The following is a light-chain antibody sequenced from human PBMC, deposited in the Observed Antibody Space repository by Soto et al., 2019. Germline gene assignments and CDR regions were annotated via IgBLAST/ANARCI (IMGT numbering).Light chain of an antibody. CDR1: RSIGSN. Sequence: IVMTQSPATLSLSPGNRATLSCRASRSIGSNLAWYQQKPGQAPRLLRYGAYTRATDIPARFSGSESGADFILIICRLQSEDVVLYHWQHYADPPWTFGQGTKVDI. CDR3: QHYADPPWT. CDR2: GAY. V-gene: IGKV3-15*01. J-gene: IGKJ1*01.